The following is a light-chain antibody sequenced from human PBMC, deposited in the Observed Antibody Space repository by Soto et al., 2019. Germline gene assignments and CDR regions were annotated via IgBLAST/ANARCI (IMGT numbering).Light chain of an antibody. Sequence: VLTQPPSVSGAPGQRVTISCTGSNSNIGAGYDVHWYQQLPGTAPKLLIYGNSNRPSGVPDRFSGSKSGTSASLAITGLQAEDEADYYCQSYDSSLSGWVFGGGTQLTVL. CDR3: QSYDSSLSGWV. V-gene: IGLV1-40*01. CDR2: GNS. J-gene: IGLJ2*01. CDR1: NSNIGAGYD.